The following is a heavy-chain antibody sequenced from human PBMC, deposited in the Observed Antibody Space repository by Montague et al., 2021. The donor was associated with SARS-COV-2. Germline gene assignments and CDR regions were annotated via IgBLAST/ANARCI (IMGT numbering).Heavy chain of an antibody. Sequence: SETLSLTCAVYVGSFSGYYWSWIRQSPGKGLEWIGEINHTGSTMXNPSLKSRVTISVDTSKNQFSLKLSSVSAADTAVYYCARADYGGNRYWYFDLWGRGTLVTVSS. V-gene: IGHV4-34*01. J-gene: IGHJ2*01. CDR1: VGSFSGYY. CDR2: INHTGST. CDR3: ARADYGGNRYWYFDL. D-gene: IGHD4-23*01.